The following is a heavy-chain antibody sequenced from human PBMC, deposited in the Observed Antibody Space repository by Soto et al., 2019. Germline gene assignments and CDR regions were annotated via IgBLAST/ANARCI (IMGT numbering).Heavy chain of an antibody. Sequence: QVQLVQSGAEVKKPGASVKVSCKASGYTFTSYGISWVRQAPGQGLEWMGWISAYNGNTNYAQKLQGRVTMTTDTSTSTAYMDRRSLRSDATAVYYCARVYSSSSVDSSGWYHHSFFYYYGMDVWGQGTTVTVSS. CDR3: ARVYSSSSVDSSGWYHHSFFYYYGMDV. D-gene: IGHD6-19*01. CDR2: ISAYNGNT. CDR1: GYTFTSYG. V-gene: IGHV1-18*01. J-gene: IGHJ6*02.